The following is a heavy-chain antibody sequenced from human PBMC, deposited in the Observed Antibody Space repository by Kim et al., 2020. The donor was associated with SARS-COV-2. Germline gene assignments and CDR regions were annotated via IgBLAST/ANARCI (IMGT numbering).Heavy chain of an antibody. CDR3: PKVYLGDGDYCTFDY. CDR1: GFTFSSYG. Sequence: GGSLRLSCAASGFTFSSYGMSWVRQAPGKGLEWVSGISGSGGSTYYEAAVKGQFTISRDDTRNTLYLQINSLTADDTASYYCPKVYLGDGDYCTFDYWGQGTLVTVSS. J-gene: IGHJ4*02. D-gene: IGHD4-17*01. V-gene: IGHV3-23*01. CDR2: ISGSGGST.